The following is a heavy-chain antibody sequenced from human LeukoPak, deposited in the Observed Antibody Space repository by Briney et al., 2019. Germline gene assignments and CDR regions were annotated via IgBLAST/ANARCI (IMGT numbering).Heavy chain of an antibody. D-gene: IGHD5-18*01. CDR3: ARVSAYTGCSYALHPTDY. CDR2: ISSSSSYI. CDR1: GFTFRSYS. V-gene: IGHV3-21*01. J-gene: IGHJ4*02. Sequence: GGSLRLSCAASGFTFRSYSMNWVRQAPGKGLEWVSSISSSSSYIYYADSVKGRFTISRDNAKNSLYLQMNSLRAEDTAVYYCARVSAYTGCSYALHPTDYWGQGTLVTVSS.